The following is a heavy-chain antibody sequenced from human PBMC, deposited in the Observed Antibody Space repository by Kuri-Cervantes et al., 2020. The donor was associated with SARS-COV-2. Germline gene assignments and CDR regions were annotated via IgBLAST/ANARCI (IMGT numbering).Heavy chain of an antibody. V-gene: IGHV3-33*01. CDR2: IWYDGSNK. CDR3: ARAPSILGATLGYFQQ. CDR1: GLTFSSYG. J-gene: IGHJ1*01. D-gene: IGHD1-26*01. Sequence: GESLKISCAASGLTFSSYGMHWVRQAPGKGLEWVAVIWYDGSNKSYADSVRGRFTISRDKSKNTLYLQMNSLRAGDTAVYYCARAPSILGATLGYFQQWGQGTLVTVSS.